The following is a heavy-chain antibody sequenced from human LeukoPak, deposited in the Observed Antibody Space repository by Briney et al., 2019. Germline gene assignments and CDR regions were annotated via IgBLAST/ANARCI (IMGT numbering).Heavy chain of an antibody. V-gene: IGHV3-48*03. CDR3: ARYCAGDCYKGMDV. CDR1: GFTLSSYE. J-gene: IGHJ6*02. CDR2: ISRSGTST. D-gene: IGHD2-21*02. Sequence: PGGSLRLSCAASGFTLSSYEVNWVRQAPGKGLEWISYISRSGTSTLYADSVKGRFTISRDNAKNSLYLLMNSLRAEDTAVYYCARYCAGDCYKGMDVWGQGTTVTVSS.